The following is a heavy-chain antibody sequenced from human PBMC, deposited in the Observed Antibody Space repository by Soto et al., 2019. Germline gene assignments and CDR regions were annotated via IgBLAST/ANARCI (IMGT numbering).Heavy chain of an antibody. D-gene: IGHD6-13*01. CDR3: AKALRGSSDDGADE. Sequence: QVQLLDSGGGVVRPGRSLRLTCVASGFTFSDYGMHWVRQAPGKGLEWVAVISNDGSEKYYADSLKDRFTISRDNSVNTLYLEVNSLPTEDAAVYYCAKALRGSSDDGADEWGQGKGVSVSS. CDR1: GFTFSDYG. CDR2: ISNDGSEK. J-gene: IGHJ4*02. V-gene: IGHV3-30*18.